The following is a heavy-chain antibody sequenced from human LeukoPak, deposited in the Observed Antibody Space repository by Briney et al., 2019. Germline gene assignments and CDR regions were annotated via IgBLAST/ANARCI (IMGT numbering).Heavy chain of an antibody. D-gene: IGHD2-15*01. Sequence: GASVKVSCKASGYTFTSYGNSWVRQAPGQGLEWMGWISAYNGNTNYAQKLQGRVTMTTDTSTSTAYMELRSLRSDDTAVYYCARDCSGGSCYLYFDYWGQGTLVTVSS. V-gene: IGHV1-18*01. CDR3: ARDCSGGSCYLYFDY. CDR1: GYTFTSYG. CDR2: ISAYNGNT. J-gene: IGHJ4*02.